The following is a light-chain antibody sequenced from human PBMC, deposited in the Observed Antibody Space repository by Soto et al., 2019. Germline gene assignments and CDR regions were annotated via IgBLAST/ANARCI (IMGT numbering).Light chain of an antibody. CDR1: QGISNY. CDR3: QLVNIYPMP. V-gene: IGKV1-9*01. Sequence: DIQLTQSPSFLSASVGDRVTITCRASQGISNYLVWYQQKPGKAPKLLIYAASTLQGGIPSRFSGGGSATEFTLTISSLQPEDFATYYCQLVNIYPMPFGQVTRLEIK. CDR2: AAS. J-gene: IGKJ5*01.